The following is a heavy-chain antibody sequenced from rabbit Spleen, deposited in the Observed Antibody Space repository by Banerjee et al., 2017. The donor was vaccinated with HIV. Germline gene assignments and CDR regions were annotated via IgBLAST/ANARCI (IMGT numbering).Heavy chain of an antibody. CDR1: GFDFSSGYY. D-gene: IGHD1-1*01. J-gene: IGHJ4*01. CDR3: ARDSGYVVSSGYYFNL. V-gene: IGHV1S40*01. CDR2: VYTGSGNA. Sequence: QSLEESGGGLVQPEGSLTLTCKASGFDFSSGYYMCWVRQAPGKGLEWIGCVYTGSGNAYYASWAKGRFTISKTSSTTVTLQMTSLTAADTATYFCARDSGYVVSSGYYFNLWGPGTLVTVS.